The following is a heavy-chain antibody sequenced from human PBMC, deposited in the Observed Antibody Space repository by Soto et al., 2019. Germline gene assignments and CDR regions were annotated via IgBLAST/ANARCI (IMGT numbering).Heavy chain of an antibody. Sequence: GGSLRLSCAASGFTFSSYAMSWVRQAPGKGLEWVSAISGSGGSTYYADSVKGRFTISRDNSKNTLYLQMNSLRAEDTAVYYCARQVVAATQGGYWGQGTLVTVSS. D-gene: IGHD2-15*01. CDR1: GFTFSSYA. J-gene: IGHJ4*02. CDR2: ISGSGGST. V-gene: IGHV3-23*01. CDR3: ARQVVAATQGGY.